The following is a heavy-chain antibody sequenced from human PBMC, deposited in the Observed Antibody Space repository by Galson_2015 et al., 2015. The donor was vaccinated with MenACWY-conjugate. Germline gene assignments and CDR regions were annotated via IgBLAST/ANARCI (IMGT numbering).Heavy chain of an antibody. D-gene: IGHD5-18*01. J-gene: IGHJ6*03. CDR2: ISGSGGNT. V-gene: IGHV3-23*01. CDR3: ATTYSSPDYYYYMDV. Sequence: SLRLSCAASGFTFSSYAMSWVRQAPGKGLEWVSAISGSGGNTYYADSVKGRFTISRDNSKNTLYLQINSLRAEDTAVYYCATTYSSPDYYYYMDVWGRGTAVTVSS. CDR1: GFTFSSYA.